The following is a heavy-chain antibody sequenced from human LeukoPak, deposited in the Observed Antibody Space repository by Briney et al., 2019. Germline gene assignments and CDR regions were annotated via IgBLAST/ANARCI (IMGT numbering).Heavy chain of an antibody. J-gene: IGHJ4*02. CDR3: ARDRDPLVRCGY. V-gene: IGHV3-23*01. CDR2: ISGSGDST. CDR1: GFTFSSYA. Sequence: PGGSLRLSCAASGFTFSSYAISWVRQAPGKGLEWVSAISGSGDSTFYADSVKGRFTISRDNSKNTLYLQMNSLRAEDTAVYYCARDRDPLVRCGYWGQGTLVTVSS. D-gene: IGHD3-10*01.